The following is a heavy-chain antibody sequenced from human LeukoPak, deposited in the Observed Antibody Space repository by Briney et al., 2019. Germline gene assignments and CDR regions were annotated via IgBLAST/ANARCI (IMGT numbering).Heavy chain of an antibody. J-gene: IGHJ4*02. CDR1: GFTFSSYA. CDR2: ITSSGGST. CDR3: ARDPLGYCSSTSCYEIDY. Sequence: GGSLRLSCAGSGFTFSSYAMSWVRQAPGKGLEWVSAITSSGGSTYYADSVKGRFTISRDNAKNSRYLQMNSLRAEDTAVYYCARDPLGYCSSTSCYEIDYWGQGTLVTVSS. D-gene: IGHD2-2*01. V-gene: IGHV3-23*01.